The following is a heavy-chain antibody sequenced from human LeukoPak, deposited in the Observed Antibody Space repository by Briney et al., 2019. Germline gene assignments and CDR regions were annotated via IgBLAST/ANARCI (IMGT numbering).Heavy chain of an antibody. J-gene: IGHJ6*02. CDR1: GDSMKSYY. CDR3: AKERGYCSSGSCHYDLDV. CDR2: IYYTGST. D-gene: IGHD2-15*01. V-gene: IGHV4-59*01. Sequence: PSETLSLTCTVSGDSMKSYYWTWIRQSPGKGLEWIGYIYYTGSTNYNPSLKSRVTISVDTSKNQFSLKLSSVTAADTAVYYCAKERGYCSSGSCHYDLDVWGQGTTVTVSS.